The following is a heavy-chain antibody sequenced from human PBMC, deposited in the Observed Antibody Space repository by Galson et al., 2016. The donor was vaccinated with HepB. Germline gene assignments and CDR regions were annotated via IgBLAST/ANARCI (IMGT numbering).Heavy chain of an antibody. J-gene: IGHJ6*02. Sequence: SLRLSCAATGFIFRDYYMSYIRQAPGKGLECVSYISSSDTTIYYADSVKGRFTISRDNAKNSLYLQMNSLRAEDTAVEYCARGFLSWMSPARYGMDVWGQGTTVTGSS. V-gene: IGHV3-11*01. CDR2: ISSSDTTI. CDR3: ARGFLSWMSPARYGMDV. D-gene: IGHD3-16*02. CDR1: GFIFRDYY.